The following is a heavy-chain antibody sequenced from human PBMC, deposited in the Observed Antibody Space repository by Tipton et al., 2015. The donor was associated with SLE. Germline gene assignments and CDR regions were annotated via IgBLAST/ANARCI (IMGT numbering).Heavy chain of an antibody. CDR3: ARDYYGDVL. CDR1: GLTVSSNY. V-gene: IGHV3-7*01. CDR2: IKQDGSEK. J-gene: IGHJ2*01. D-gene: IGHD4-17*01. Sequence: QLVQSGGGLIQPGGSLRLTCAASGLTVSSNYMSWVRQAPGKGLEWVANIKQDGSEKYYVDSVKGRFTISRDNAKNSLYLQMNSLRADDTAVYYCARDYYGDVLWGRGTLVTVSS.